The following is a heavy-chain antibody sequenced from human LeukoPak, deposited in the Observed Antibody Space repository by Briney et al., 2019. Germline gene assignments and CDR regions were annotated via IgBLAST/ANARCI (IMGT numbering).Heavy chain of an antibody. CDR3: AKDQGSHYDFWSGYPGGWFDP. CDR1: GFTFSSYG. D-gene: IGHD3-3*01. J-gene: IGHJ5*02. Sequence: GGSLRLSCAASGFTFSSYGMHWVRQAPGKGLEWVAFIRYDGSNKYYADSVKGRFTISRDNSKNTLYLQMNSLRAEDTAVYYCAKDQGSHYDFWSGYPGGWFDPWGQGTLVTVSS. CDR2: IRYDGSNK. V-gene: IGHV3-30*02.